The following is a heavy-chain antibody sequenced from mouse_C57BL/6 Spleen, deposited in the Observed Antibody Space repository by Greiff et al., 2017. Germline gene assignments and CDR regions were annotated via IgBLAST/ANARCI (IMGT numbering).Heavy chain of an antibody. D-gene: IGHD1-1*01. Sequence: QVQLQQSGPELVKPGASVKISCTASGYAFSSSWMNWVQQRPGKGLEWIGRIYPGDGDTNYNGKFTGKATLTADKSSSTAYMQLSSLTSEDSAVYFCANYYGSRSWYFDVWGTGTTVTVSS. J-gene: IGHJ1*03. CDR3: ANYYGSRSWYFDV. CDR2: IYPGDGDT. CDR1: GYAFSSSW. V-gene: IGHV1-82*01.